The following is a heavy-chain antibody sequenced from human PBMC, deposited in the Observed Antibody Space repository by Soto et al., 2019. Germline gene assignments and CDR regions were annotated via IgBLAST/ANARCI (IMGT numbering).Heavy chain of an antibody. D-gene: IGHD3-22*01. J-gene: IGHJ3*02. Sequence: SETLSLTCTVSGGSISSGGYYWSWIRQHPGKGLEWIGYIYYSGSTYYNPSLKSRVTISVDTSKNQFSLKLSSVTAADTAVYCCARDGGTLYYYDSSGYYPGAFDIWGQGTMVTVSS. CDR3: ARDGGTLYYYDSSGYYPGAFDI. V-gene: IGHV4-31*03. CDR1: GGSISSGGYY. CDR2: IYYSGST.